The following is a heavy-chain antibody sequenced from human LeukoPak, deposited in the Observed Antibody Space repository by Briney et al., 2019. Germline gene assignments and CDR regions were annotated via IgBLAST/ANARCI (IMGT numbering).Heavy chain of an antibody. D-gene: IGHD4-17*01. Sequence: PSETLSLTCTVSGGSISGYYWTWIRQPPGKGLEWIGYICYSGSTNYNPSLKSRVTISVDTSKNQFSLRLSSVTAADTAVYYCARTMVTTFYYYMDVWGKGTTVTISS. CDR3: ARTMVTTFYYYMDV. CDR2: ICYSGST. CDR1: GGSISGYY. J-gene: IGHJ6*03. V-gene: IGHV4-59*01.